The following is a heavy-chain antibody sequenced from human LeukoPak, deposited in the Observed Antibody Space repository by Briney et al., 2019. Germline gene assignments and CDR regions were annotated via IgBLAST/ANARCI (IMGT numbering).Heavy chain of an antibody. Sequence: PSETLSLTCTVSGGSISSSSYYWGWIRQPPGKGLEWIGSIYYSGSTYYNPSLKSRVTISVDTPKNQFSLKLSSVTAADTAVYYCARQDRGGWQQWTTGWFDPWGQGTLVTVSS. V-gene: IGHV4-39*01. J-gene: IGHJ5*02. CDR1: GGSISSSSYY. D-gene: IGHD4-17*01. CDR2: IYYSGST. CDR3: ARQDRGGWQQWTTGWFDP.